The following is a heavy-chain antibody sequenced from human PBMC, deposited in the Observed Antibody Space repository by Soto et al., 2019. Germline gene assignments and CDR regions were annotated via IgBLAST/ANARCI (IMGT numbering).Heavy chain of an antibody. CDR2: ISSGGSEI. V-gene: IGHV3-48*03. D-gene: IGHD1-26*01. CDR3: AGGIMYSGSYQH. Sequence: PGGSLRLSCAASGFTFRSYEMAWVRQAPGKGLQWVSYISSGGSEIRYADSVKGRFTISRDDAKNSLYLEMNSLRAEDTAAYYCAGGIMYSGSYQHWGQGTLVTVSS. J-gene: IGHJ4*02. CDR1: GFTFRSYE.